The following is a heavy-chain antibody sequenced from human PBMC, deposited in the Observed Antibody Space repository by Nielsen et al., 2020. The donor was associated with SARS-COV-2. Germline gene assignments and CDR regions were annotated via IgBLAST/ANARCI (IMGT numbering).Heavy chain of an antibody. V-gene: IGHV3-73*01. CDR2: IRSYANEYAT. D-gene: IGHD3-3*01. Sequence: GGSLRLSCVASGFTFSGSAMHWVRQASGKGLEWLGRIRSYANEYATAYAASVKGRFTISRDDSKSIAYLQMNSLKTEDTAVYYCTRDDFWSGYWNYWGQGTLVTVSS. CDR1: GFTFSGSA. J-gene: IGHJ4*02. CDR3: TRDDFWSGYWNY.